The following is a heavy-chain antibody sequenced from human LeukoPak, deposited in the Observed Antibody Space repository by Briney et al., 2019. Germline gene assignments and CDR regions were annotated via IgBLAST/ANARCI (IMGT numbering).Heavy chain of an antibody. D-gene: IGHD2-2*01. CDR1: GYTSTGYY. CDR3: ATSPVVPVGPQVIDY. CDR2: INPNSGGT. Sequence: GASVKVSCKASGYTSTGYYMHWVRQAPGQGLEWMGWINPNSGGTNYAQKFQGRVTMTRDTSISTAYMELSRLRSDDTAVYYCATSPVVPVGPQVIDYWGQGTLVTVSS. J-gene: IGHJ4*02. V-gene: IGHV1-2*02.